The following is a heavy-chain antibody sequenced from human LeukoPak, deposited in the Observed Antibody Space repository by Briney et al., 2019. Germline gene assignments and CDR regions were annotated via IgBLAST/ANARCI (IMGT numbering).Heavy chain of an antibody. D-gene: IGHD1-26*01. CDR1: GFTFDDYA. V-gene: IGHV3-9*01. J-gene: IGHJ4*02. CDR3: AKAPREWELWLYYFDY. CDR2: ISWNSGSI. Sequence: PGRSLRLSCAASGFTFDDYAMHWVRQAPGKGLEWVSGISWNSGSIGYADSVKGRFTISRDNAKNSLYLQMNSLRAEDTALYYCAKAPREWELWLYYFDYWGQGTLVTVSS.